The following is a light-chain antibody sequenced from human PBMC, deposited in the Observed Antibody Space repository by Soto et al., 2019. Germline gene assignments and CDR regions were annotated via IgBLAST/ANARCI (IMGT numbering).Light chain of an antibody. CDR3: QQRTNWPPT. V-gene: IGKV3-11*01. CDR1: QSVSSY. CDR2: DAS. Sequence: ETVLTQSPVTLSLSPGERATLSCRASQSVSSYLAWYQQKPGQAPRLLIYDASRRATGIPARFSGSGSGTDLPLTISSLEPEDFAVYYCQQRTNWPPTFGGGTKVEIK. J-gene: IGKJ4*01.